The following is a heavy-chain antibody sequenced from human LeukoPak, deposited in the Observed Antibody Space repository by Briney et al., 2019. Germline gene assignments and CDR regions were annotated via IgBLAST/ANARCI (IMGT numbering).Heavy chain of an antibody. CDR3: AKGEWELLGGFDY. J-gene: IGHJ4*02. CDR1: GFTFDDYA. CDR2: ISWNSGSI. V-gene: IGHV3-9*03. Sequence: GGSLRLSCAASGFTFDDYAMHWVRQAPGKGLEWVSGISWNSGSIGYADSVKGRFTISRDNAKNSLYLQMNSLRAEDMALYYCAKGEWELLGGFDYWGQGSLVTVSS. D-gene: IGHD1-26*01.